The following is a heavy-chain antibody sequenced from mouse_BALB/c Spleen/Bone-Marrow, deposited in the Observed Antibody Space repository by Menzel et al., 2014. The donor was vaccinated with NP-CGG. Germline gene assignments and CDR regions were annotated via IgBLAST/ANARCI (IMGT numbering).Heavy chain of an antibody. CDR1: GFTFSSYG. CDR2: ISSGGSYT. Sequence: EVKLEESGGDLVKPGGSLKLSCVASGFTFSSYGMSWVRQTPDKRLEWVATISSGGSYTYYPDSVKGRFTISRDNAKNTLYLQMSSLKSEDTAMYYCGRNYYGSSYYFDYWGQGTTLTVSS. V-gene: IGHV5-6*02. D-gene: IGHD1-1*01. CDR3: GRNYYGSSYYFDY. J-gene: IGHJ2*01.